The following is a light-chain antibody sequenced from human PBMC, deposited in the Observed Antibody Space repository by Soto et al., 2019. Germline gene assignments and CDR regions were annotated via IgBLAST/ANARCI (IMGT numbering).Light chain of an antibody. CDR2: AAS. CDR3: LQDYNYPYT. V-gene: IGKV1-6*01. Sequence: AIQMTQSPSSLSASVGDRVTITCRASQGIKNDVAWSQQKPGKAPKLLIYAASSLQSGVPPRFSGSGSGTDFTLTISSLQPEDFATYYCLQDYNYPYTFGQGTNLEI. J-gene: IGKJ2*01. CDR1: QGIKND.